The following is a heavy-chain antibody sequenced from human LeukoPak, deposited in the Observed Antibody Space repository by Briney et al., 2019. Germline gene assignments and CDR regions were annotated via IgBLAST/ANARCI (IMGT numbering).Heavy chain of an antibody. Sequence: GGSLRLSCAASGFTFSSYWMSWVRQAPGKGLEWVANLKQDGSQKYFVDSVKGRFTISRDNAKNSLYLQMNSLRAEDTAVYYCAREGPLWFGELSSEGPSDAFDIWGQGTMVTVSS. V-gene: IGHV3-7*01. D-gene: IGHD3-10*01. CDR3: AREGPLWFGELSSEGPSDAFDI. CDR2: LKQDGSQK. J-gene: IGHJ3*02. CDR1: GFTFSSYW.